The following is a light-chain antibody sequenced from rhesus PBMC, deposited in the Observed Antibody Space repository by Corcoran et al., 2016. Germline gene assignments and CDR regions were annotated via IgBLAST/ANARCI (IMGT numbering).Light chain of an antibody. CDR1: QGISSY. CDR3: LQHNSYPFT. J-gene: IGKJ3*01. Sequence: DIQMTQSPSSLSASVGDTVTITCRASQGISSYLNWFQQKPGKAPQLLIYDASSLESGVPSRFSGSGSGTDFTLTISSLQPEDFAAYYCLQHNSYPFTFGPGTKLDIK. V-gene: IGKV1-28*03. CDR2: DAS.